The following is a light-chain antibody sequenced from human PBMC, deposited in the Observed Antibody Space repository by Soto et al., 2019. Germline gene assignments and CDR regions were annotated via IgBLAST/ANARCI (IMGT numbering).Light chain of an antibody. CDR2: GAS. Sequence: EIVMTQSPATLSVSPGERATLSCRASQIVSTNLAWYQQKPGQAPRLLIYGASTSATGIPARFSGSGSGTEFTLTINSLQSEDFAIYYCQQSYSTLFTFGPGTKVEIK. J-gene: IGKJ3*01. V-gene: IGKV3-15*01. CDR1: QIVSTN. CDR3: QQSYSTLFT.